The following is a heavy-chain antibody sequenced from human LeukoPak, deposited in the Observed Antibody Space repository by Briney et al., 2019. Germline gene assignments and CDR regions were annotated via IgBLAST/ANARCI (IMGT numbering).Heavy chain of an antibody. Sequence: GGSLRLSCAASGFTFSSYAMSWVRQAPGKGLEWVSAISGSGGSTYYADSVKGRFTISRDNSKNTLYLQMNSLRAEDTAVYYCARMPYYDFWSGPIYYYYMDVWGKGTTVTAPS. J-gene: IGHJ6*03. CDR3: ARMPYYDFWSGPIYYYYMDV. CDR1: GFTFSSYA. V-gene: IGHV3-23*01. D-gene: IGHD3-3*01. CDR2: ISGSGGST.